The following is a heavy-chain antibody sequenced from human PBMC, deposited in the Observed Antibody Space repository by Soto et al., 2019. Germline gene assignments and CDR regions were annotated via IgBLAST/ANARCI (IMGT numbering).Heavy chain of an antibody. CDR3: ARKYCSGGSCYENWFDP. Sequence: QVQLQESGPGLVKPSETLSLTCTVSGGSISTYYWSWIRQPPGKGLEWIGYIYYSGSTNYNPSLKSRVTIPVDTSKNQFSLKLSSVTAADTAVYYCARKYCSGGSCYENWFDPWGQGTLVTVSS. V-gene: IGHV4-59*08. CDR2: IYYSGST. D-gene: IGHD2-15*01. J-gene: IGHJ5*02. CDR1: GGSISTYY.